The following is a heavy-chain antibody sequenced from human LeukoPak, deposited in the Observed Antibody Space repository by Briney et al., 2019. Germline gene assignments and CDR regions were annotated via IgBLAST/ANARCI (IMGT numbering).Heavy chain of an antibody. Sequence: SETLSLSCTASGASLTSYSWSWVRQPAGKGLEWISRIYTSGGTNYNPSPKSGVTMSADTSKNQFSLKQSSMTAADTAVYYCAAALPGNYGSGSYTFFYWGQGTLVTVSS. D-gene: IGHD3-10*01. CDR2: IYTSGGT. V-gene: IGHV4-4*07. CDR3: AAALPGNYGSGSYTFFY. CDR1: GASLTSYS. J-gene: IGHJ4*02.